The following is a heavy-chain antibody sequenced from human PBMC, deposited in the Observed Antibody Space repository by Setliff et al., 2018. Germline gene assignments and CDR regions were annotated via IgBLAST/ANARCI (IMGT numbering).Heavy chain of an antibody. CDR2: ISAYNGNT. CDR1: GYTFNRYG. D-gene: IGHD5-18*01. CDR3: ARAPSVELVTIRTNSWFTY. V-gene: IGHV1-18*01. Sequence: ASVKVSCKASGYTFNRYGISWVRQAPGQGLEWMGWISAYNGNTNYAQKFQGRVTLTTDTSTSTAYMELRSLTSDDSALYYCARAPSVELVTIRTNSWFTYWGQGTLVTVSS. J-gene: IGHJ4*02.